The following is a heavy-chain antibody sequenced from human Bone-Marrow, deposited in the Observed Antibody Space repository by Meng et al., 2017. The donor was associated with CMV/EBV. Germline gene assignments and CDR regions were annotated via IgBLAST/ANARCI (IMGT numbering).Heavy chain of an antibody. V-gene: IGHV3-64*02. CDR1: GFTFSSYD. J-gene: IGHJ6*02. Sequence: GESLKIPCAAPGFTFSSYDMHWVRQAPGKGLEYVSAISSNGGSTYYADSVKGRFTISRDNSKNTLYLQMGSLRAEDIAVYYCARDMSDGKPPSGGYWGFAGRGMDVWAQGTTVTVSS. CDR2: ISSNGGST. CDR3: ARDMSDGKPPSGGYWGFAGRGMDV. D-gene: IGHD6-19*01.